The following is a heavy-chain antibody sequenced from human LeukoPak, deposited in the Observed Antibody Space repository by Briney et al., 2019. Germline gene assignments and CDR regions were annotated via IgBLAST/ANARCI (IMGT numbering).Heavy chain of an antibody. CDR2: FYSGGTT. J-gene: IGHJ4*02. D-gene: IGHD3-10*01. CDR1: GLTVSSNY. CDR3: AKASTMVRGVIITRGYFDY. V-gene: IGHV3-53*01. Sequence: SGGSLRLSCAASGLTVSSNYMSWVRQAPGKGLEWVSVFYSGGTTNYADSVKGRFTISRDNSKNTLYLQVNSLRAEDTAVYYCAKASTMVRGVIITRGYFDYWGQGTLVTVSS.